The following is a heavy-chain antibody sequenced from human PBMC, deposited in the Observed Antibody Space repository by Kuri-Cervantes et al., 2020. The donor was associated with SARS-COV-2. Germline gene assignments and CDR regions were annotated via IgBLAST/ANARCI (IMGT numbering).Heavy chain of an antibody. J-gene: IGHJ4*02. D-gene: IGHD6-19*01. CDR3: ASGYSSGPYDY. V-gene: IGHV4-4*07. CDR1: GGSISSYY. Sequence: SETLSLTCTVSGGSISSYYWSWIRQPAGKGLEWIGRIYTSGSTNYNPSLKSRVTMSVDTSNSQFSLKLSSVTAADTAVYYCASGYSSGPYDYWGQGTLVTVSS. CDR2: IYTSGST.